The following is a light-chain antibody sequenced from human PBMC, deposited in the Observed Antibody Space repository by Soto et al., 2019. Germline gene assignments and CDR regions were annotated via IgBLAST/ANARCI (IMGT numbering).Light chain of an antibody. J-gene: IGLJ1*01. CDR3: ASYAGTRLFV. Sequence: QSALTQPPSASGSPGQSLTISCTGTSSDVGFYNLVSWYQQRPGKAPKLVIYEVTKRPSGVPDRFSGSKSGSTASLTVSGLQADDEADYYCASYAGTRLFVFGSGTKLTAL. CDR2: EVT. V-gene: IGLV2-8*01. CDR1: SSDVGFYNL.